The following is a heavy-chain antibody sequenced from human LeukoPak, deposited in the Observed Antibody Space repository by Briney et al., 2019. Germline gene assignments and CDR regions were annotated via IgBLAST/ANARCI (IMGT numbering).Heavy chain of an antibody. CDR2: ISYSGST. J-gene: IGHJ6*03. V-gene: IGHV4-59*11. CDR3: ASGIVPDYYYYYMDV. CDR1: GGSISSHY. D-gene: IGHD6-6*01. Sequence: SETLSLTCTVSGGSISSHYWSWIRQPPGKGLEWIGYISYSGSTNYNPSLKSRVAISVDTSKSQFSLKLSSVTAADTAIYYCASGIVPDYYYYYMDVWGKGTTVTVSS.